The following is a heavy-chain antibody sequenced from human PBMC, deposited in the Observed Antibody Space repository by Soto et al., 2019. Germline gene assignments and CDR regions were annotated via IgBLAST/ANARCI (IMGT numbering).Heavy chain of an antibody. CDR2: IYDSGTT. Sequence: SETLSLTCTVSGGSISSGGYFWSWIRQHPGKGLEWLGYIYDSGTTYYNPSLKSRVTISVDTSKNQFSLKLSSVTAADTAVYYCARVSWGIVEGGDYWGQGTLVTVSS. CDR3: ARVSWGIVEGGDY. V-gene: IGHV4-31*03. J-gene: IGHJ4*02. CDR1: GGSISSGGYF. D-gene: IGHD3-16*01.